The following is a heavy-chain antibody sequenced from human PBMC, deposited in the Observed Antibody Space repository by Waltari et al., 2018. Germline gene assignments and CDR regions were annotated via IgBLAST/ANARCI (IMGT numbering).Heavy chain of an antibody. D-gene: IGHD2-15*01. CDR1: GGTFSSYA. CDR2: IIPIFGTA. Sequence: QVQLVQSGAEVKKPGSSVKVSCKASGGTFSSYAISWVRQATGQGLEWMGGIIPIFGTANDAQKFQGRVTITADESTSTAYMELSSLRSEDTAVYYCARTVVAALIYYYGMDVWGQGTTVTVSS. V-gene: IGHV1-69*13. CDR3: ARTVVAALIYYYGMDV. J-gene: IGHJ6*02.